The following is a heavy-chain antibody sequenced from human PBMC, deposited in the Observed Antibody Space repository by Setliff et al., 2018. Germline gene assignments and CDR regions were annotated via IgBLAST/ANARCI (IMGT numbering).Heavy chain of an antibody. Sequence: GGSLRLSCAASGFTLRNSGMHWVRQAPGRGLEWVTFISYDGFKIYYAESVKGRFTIFRDNSKNTLYLQMSSLRGEDTAVYYCAKPQVELRWGFESWGQGTLVTVSS. CDR2: ISYDGFKI. V-gene: IGHV3-30*18. CDR3: AKPQVELRWGFES. J-gene: IGHJ4*02. CDR1: GFTLRNSG. D-gene: IGHD1-7*01.